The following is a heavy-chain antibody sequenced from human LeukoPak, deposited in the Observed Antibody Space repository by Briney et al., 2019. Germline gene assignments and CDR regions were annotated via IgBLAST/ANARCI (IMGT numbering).Heavy chain of an antibody. CDR3: AGGYRVCYY. CDR1: GGSTSSGGYY. J-gene: IGHJ4*02. V-gene: IGHV4-30-2*01. D-gene: IGHD3-10*02. Sequence: PSETLSLTCTVSGGSTSSGGYYWSWIRQPPGKGLEWIGYIYHSGSTYYNPSLKSRVTISVDRSKNQFSLKLSSVTAADTAVYYCAGGYRVCYYWGQGTLVTVSS. CDR2: IYHSGST.